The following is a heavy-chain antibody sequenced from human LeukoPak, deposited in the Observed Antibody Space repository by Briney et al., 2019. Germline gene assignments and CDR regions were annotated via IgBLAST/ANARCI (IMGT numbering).Heavy chain of an antibody. J-gene: IGHJ3*02. CDR3: ARDEYCSGGSCYPDALDI. CDR1: GFTFSSYG. Sequence: GGSLRLSCAASGFTFSSYGMHWVRQAPGKGLEWVAVIWYDGSNKYYADSVKGRFTISRDNSKNTLYLQMNSLRAEDTAVYYCARDEYCSGGSCYPDALDIWGQGTMVTVSS. V-gene: IGHV3-33*01. CDR2: IWYDGSNK. D-gene: IGHD2-15*01.